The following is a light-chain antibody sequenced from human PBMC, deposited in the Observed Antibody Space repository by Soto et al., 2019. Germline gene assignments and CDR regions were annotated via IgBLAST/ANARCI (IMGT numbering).Light chain of an antibody. CDR3: QQSYSSPPT. J-gene: IGKJ1*01. Sequence: EIRMNMSPSSVSASVEDRVIITCRASQSISNHLNWYQQKPGKAPKLLIFAASSLQSGVPSRFSGSRSGPDFTLTISSLQPEDFATYYCQQSYSSPPTFGQGTKV. CDR1: QSISNH. CDR2: AAS. V-gene: IGKV1-39*01.